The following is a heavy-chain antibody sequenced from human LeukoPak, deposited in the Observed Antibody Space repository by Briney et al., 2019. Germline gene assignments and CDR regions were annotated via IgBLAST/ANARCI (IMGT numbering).Heavy chain of an antibody. CDR1: GFTFSSYG. D-gene: IGHD6-13*01. Sequence: GGSLRLSCAASGFTFSSYGMHWVRQAPGKGLEWVAVIWYDGSNKYYADSVKGRFTISRDNSKNTLYLQMNSLRAEDTAVYYCAKDFYSSSWYSLGNGMDVWGQGTTVTVSS. J-gene: IGHJ6*02. V-gene: IGHV3-30*02. CDR2: IWYDGSNK. CDR3: AKDFYSSSWYSLGNGMDV.